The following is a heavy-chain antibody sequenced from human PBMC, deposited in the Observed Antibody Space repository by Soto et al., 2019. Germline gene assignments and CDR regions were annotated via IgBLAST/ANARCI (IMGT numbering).Heavy chain of an antibody. CDR3: ARVIAVAGRRYYYGMDV. D-gene: IGHD6-19*01. V-gene: IGHV4-39*01. CDR1: GGSISSSSYY. J-gene: IGHJ6*02. Sequence: SETLSLTCTVSGGSISSSSYYWGWIRQPPGKGLEWIGSIYYSGSTYYNPSLKSRVTISLETSKNQFSLKLSSVTAADTAVYYCARVIAVAGRRYYYGMDVWGQGTTVTVSS. CDR2: IYYSGST.